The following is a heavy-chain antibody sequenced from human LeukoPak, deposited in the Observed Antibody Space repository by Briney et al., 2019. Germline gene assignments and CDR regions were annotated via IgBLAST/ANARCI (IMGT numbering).Heavy chain of an antibody. CDR3: ARLESEMATIRVYYFDY. CDR2: IYPGDSDT. D-gene: IGHD5-24*01. CDR1: GYSFTSYW. Sequence: MSGEPLKISCKGAGYSFTSYWICWRRQMPGKVVEWMGIIYPGDSDTRDSPSFRGPVTISADKSIGTAYLQWSSLKASDTAMYYCARLESEMATIRVYYFDYWGQGTLVTVSS. V-gene: IGHV5-51*01. J-gene: IGHJ4*02.